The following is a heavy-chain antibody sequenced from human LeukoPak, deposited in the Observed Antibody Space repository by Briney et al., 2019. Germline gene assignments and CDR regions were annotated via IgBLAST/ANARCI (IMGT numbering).Heavy chain of an antibody. CDR1: GGSFSVYY. J-gene: IGHJ4*02. Sequence: SETLSLTCAVSGGSFSVYYWSWIRQSPGKGLEWIGETNHLRRTNYNPSLKSRVIISIDTSKKEVSLKMTSVTAADTAVYYCARGSASGIYPIDYWGQGTLVTVSS. CDR2: TNHLRRT. V-gene: IGHV4-34*01. CDR3: ARGSASGIYPIDY. D-gene: IGHD6-19*01.